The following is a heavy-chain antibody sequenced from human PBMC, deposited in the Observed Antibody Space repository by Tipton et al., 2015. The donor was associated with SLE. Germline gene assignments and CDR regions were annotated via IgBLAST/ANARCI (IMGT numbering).Heavy chain of an antibody. Sequence: LSLTCTVSGGSISSSSYYWGWIRQAPGKGLEWVSYISSSGSTIYYADSVKGRFTISRDNAKNSLYLQMNSLRAEDTAVYYCAIETLDKHGMDVWGQGTTVTVSS. CDR2: ISSSGSTI. V-gene: IGHV3-11*04. J-gene: IGHJ6*02. CDR3: AIETLDKHGMDV. CDR1: GGSISSSSYY.